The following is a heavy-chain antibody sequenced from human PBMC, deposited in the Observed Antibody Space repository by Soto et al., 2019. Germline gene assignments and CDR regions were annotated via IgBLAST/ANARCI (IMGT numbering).Heavy chain of an antibody. CDR1: GFTFSSYG. CDR2: IWYDGSNK. J-gene: IGHJ6*02. V-gene: IGHV3-33*01. CDR3: ARDSMITFGGVIVGYGMDV. Sequence: QVQLVESGGGVVQPGRSLRLSCAASGFTFSSYGMHWVRQAPGKGLEWVAVIWYDGSNKYYADSVKGRFTISRDNSKNTLYLQMNSLRAEDTAVYYCARDSMITFGGVIVGYGMDVWGQGTTFTVSS. D-gene: IGHD3-16*02.